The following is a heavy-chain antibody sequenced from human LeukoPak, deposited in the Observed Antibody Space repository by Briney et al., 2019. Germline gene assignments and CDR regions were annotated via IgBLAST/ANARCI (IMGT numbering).Heavy chain of an antibody. Sequence: GASVKVSCKASGYTFTSYGISWVRQAPGQGLEWMGWTTAYNDNTNYAQKLQGRVTMTTDTSTSTAYMELRSLRSDDTAVYYFARALIWFGEPSHIDYWGQGTLVTASS. V-gene: IGHV1-18*01. D-gene: IGHD3-10*01. J-gene: IGHJ4*02. CDR1: GYTFTSYG. CDR3: ARALIWFGEPSHIDY. CDR2: TTAYNDNT.